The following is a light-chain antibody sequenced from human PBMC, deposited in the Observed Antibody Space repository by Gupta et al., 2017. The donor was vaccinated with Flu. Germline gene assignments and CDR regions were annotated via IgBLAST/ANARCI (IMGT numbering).Light chain of an antibody. CDR1: QSIRSW. CDR3: QQYNRYSA. CDR2: KAS. V-gene: IGKV1-5*03. J-gene: IGKJ4*01. Sequence: SPSTLSASVGDRVTITCRASQSIRSWLAWYQQKPGKAPKLLIYKASHLESGVPSRFSGGGSETEFTLTITSLQPDDSATYYCQQYNRYSAFGGGTKVEIK.